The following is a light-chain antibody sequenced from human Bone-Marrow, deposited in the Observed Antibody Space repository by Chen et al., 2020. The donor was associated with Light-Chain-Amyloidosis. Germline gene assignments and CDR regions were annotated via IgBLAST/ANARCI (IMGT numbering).Light chain of an antibody. CDR3: QSADSSGTYDVI. J-gene: IGLJ2*01. V-gene: IGLV3-25*03. CDR1: DLPTKY. Sequence: SYELTQPPSVSVSPGQTARITCSGDDLPTKYAYWYQQKPGQAPVLVIHRDTERPSGIAERFSGSSSGTTATLTIIGVQAEDEADYHCQSADSSGTYDVIFGGGTKLTVL. CDR2: RDT.